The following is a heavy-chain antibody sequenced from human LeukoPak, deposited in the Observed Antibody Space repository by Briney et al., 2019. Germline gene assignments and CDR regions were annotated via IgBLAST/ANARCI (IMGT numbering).Heavy chain of an antibody. J-gene: IGHJ4*02. CDR3: ARGSTFRGPFEY. Sequence: ASVKVSCKASGYTFTSYYMHWVRQAPGQGLEWMGIINPSGGSTSYAQKFQGRVTMTRDMATSTVYMDLSSLRSEDTAVYYCARGSTFRGPFEYWGQGTLVTVSS. V-gene: IGHV1-46*01. CDR2: INPSGGST. D-gene: IGHD5/OR15-5a*01. CDR1: GYTFTSYY.